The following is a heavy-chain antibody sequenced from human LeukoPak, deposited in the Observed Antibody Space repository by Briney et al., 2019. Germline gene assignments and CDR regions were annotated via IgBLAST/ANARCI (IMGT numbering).Heavy chain of an antibody. V-gene: IGHV4-39*07. D-gene: IGHD3/OR15-3a*01. J-gene: IGHJ5*02. Sequence: SETLSLTCTVSGGSTRNSDYYWDWIRQPPGKGLEWIGSIYYSGSMYYNPSLKSRVTISVDTSKNQFSLKLSSVTAADTAVYYCARDDFSTRWSRNWFDPWGQGTLVTVSS. CDR2: IYYSGSM. CDR1: GGSTRNSDYY. CDR3: ARDDFSTRWSRNWFDP.